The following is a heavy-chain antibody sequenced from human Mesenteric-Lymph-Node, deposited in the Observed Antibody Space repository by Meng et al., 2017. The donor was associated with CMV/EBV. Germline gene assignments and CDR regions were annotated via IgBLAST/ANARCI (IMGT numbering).Heavy chain of an antibody. J-gene: IGHJ6*02. V-gene: IGHV3-9*01. CDR2: ISWNSGRI. D-gene: IGHD1-26*01. CDR1: GFTFDDYA. CDR3: ANGIGGPYYYGMDV. Sequence: SLKISCAASGFTFDDYAMHWVRQAPGKGLEWVSGISWNSGRICYADSVKGRFTIYRDNAKNSLYLQMNSLRVEDTALYYCANGIGGPYYYGMDVWGQGTTVTVSS.